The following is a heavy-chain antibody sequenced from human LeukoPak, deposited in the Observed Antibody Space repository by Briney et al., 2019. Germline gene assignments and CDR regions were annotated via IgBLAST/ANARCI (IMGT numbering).Heavy chain of an antibody. D-gene: IGHD2-15*01. J-gene: IGHJ4*02. CDR2: LYIGGGT. CDR1: GFTVSSNC. Sequence: GGSLRLSCAGSGFTVSSNCLRWVRQPAGKGLEWVSILYIGGGTDYAGSVKGRFTMSRENSKNTLYLGMNSLRVEDTALYYCAREYCSGGSCYRRQYYFDYWGQGTLVTVSS. CDR3: AREYCSGGSCYRRQYYFDY. V-gene: IGHV3-53*01.